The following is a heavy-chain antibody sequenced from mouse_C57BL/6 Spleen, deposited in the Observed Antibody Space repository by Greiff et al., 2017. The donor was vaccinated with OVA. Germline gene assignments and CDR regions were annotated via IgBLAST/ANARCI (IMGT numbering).Heavy chain of an antibody. CDR2: IRNKANGYTT. J-gene: IGHJ4*01. Sequence: EVKLEESGGGLVQPGGSLSLSCAASGFTFTDYYMSWVRQPPGKALEWLGFIRNKANGYTTEYSASVKGRFTISRDNSQSILYLQMNALRAEDSATYYCARHYYGSSYDAMDYWGQGTSVTVSS. D-gene: IGHD1-1*01. V-gene: IGHV7-3*01. CDR3: ARHYYGSSYDAMDY. CDR1: GFTFTDYY.